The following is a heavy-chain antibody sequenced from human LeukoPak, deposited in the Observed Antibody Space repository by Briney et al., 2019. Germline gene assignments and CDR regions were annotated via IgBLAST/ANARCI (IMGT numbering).Heavy chain of an antibody. J-gene: IGHJ4*02. Sequence: SETLSLTWTVSGGSISRDYWSWIGQPAGKGLEWIGLIYTSGSTNYNPPLKSRVPISVDMSTNQHCLNLSSVTAADTAVSYCARGLWFGDENPPYFDYWGQGTLVTVSS. CDR2: IYTSGST. D-gene: IGHD3-10*01. CDR3: ARGLWFGDENPPYFDY. CDR1: GGSISRDY. V-gene: IGHV4-4*07.